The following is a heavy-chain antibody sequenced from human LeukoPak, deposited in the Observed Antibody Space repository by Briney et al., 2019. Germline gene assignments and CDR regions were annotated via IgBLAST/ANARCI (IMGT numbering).Heavy chain of an antibody. CDR1: GFTFSDAW. CDR3: LGTVTLTS. V-gene: IGHV3-15*01. D-gene: IGHD3-3*01. CDR2: IKSKADGGTT. J-gene: IGHJ4*02. Sequence: PGGSLRLSCAASGFTFSDAWMSWVRQAPGKGLEWVGRIKSKADGGTTDYAAPVKGRFTISRDDSKNTLYLQMNSLETEDTAVYSVLGTVTLTSWGKEPLVTVS.